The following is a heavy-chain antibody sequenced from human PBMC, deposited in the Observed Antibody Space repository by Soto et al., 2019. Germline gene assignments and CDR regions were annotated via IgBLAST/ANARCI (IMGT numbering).Heavy chain of an antibody. CDR2: ISYDGTTI. J-gene: IGHJ5*02. V-gene: IGHV3-30-3*01. D-gene: IGHD4-4*01. CDR1: GFTFRSHA. CDR3: ARHLASTVTTSGWFDP. Sequence: GGSLRLSCAASGFTFRSHAMHWVRQAPGKGLEWVAIISYDGTTIYYGASVKGRFTISRDNSQNTLYLQMNSLRAEDTAVYFCARHLASTVTTSGWFDPWGQGTLVTVSS.